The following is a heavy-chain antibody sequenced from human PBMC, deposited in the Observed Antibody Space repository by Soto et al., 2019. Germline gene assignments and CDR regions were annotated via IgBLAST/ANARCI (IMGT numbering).Heavy chain of an antibody. J-gene: IGHJ4*02. Sequence: ETLSLACRVSGDSITNAIYYWGWIRQSPGKGLEWIGSFNYGGPTYYSLSLESRVSISADTSKNQFSLKLSSVTAADTAVYYCARGRFLEWLFDYWGQGTLVTVSS. V-gene: IGHV4-39*01. D-gene: IGHD3-3*01. CDR1: GDSITNAIYY. CDR3: ARGRFLEWLFDY. CDR2: FNYGGPT.